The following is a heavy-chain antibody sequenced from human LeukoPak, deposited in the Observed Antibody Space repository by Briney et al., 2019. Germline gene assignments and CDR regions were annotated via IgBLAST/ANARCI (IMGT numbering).Heavy chain of an antibody. J-gene: IGHJ4*02. CDR2: ISGNGGST. CDR3: AKFRPITSVAGTIFHY. D-gene: IGHD6-19*01. V-gene: IGHV3-23*01. CDR1: GFTFTNYA. Sequence: GGSLRLSCAASGFTFTNYAMSWVRQAPGKGLEWVSAISGNGGSTYYADSVKGRFTISRDNSKNTLYLQMNSLRAEDTAVYYCAKFRPITSVAGTIFHYWGQGALVTVSS.